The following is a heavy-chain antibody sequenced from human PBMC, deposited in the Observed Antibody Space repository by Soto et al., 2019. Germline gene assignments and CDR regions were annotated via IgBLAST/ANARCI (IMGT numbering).Heavy chain of an antibody. Sequence: ASVKVSCKASGYTFTGYYMHWVRQAPGQGLEWMGWINPNSGGTNYAQKFQGWVTMTRDTSISTAYMELSRLRSDDTAVYYCARGTKYYDFWSGSPGGYYYYGMDVWGQGTTVTVSS. CDR3: ARGTKYYDFWSGSPGGYYYYGMDV. D-gene: IGHD3-3*01. CDR2: INPNSGGT. J-gene: IGHJ6*02. V-gene: IGHV1-2*04. CDR1: GYTFTGYY.